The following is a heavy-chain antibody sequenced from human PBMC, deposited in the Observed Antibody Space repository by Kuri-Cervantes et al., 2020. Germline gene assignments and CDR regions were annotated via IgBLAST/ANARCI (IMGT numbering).Heavy chain of an antibody. J-gene: IGHJ4*02. Sequence: GESLKISCAASGFTFSSYAMHWVRQAPGKGLEWVAVISYDGSNKYYADSVKGRFTISRDNSKNTLYLQMNSLRAEDTAVYYCARDATAEQGTNDYGDYGNFDYWGQGTLVTGSS. D-gene: IGHD4-17*01. CDR1: GFTFSSYA. V-gene: IGHV3-30-3*01. CDR3: ARDATAEQGTNDYGDYGNFDY. CDR2: ISYDGSNK.